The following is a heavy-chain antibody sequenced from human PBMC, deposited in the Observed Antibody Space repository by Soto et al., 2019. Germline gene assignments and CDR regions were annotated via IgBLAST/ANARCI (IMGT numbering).Heavy chain of an antibody. V-gene: IGHV4-39*01. CDR1: GDSINNNHYY. D-gene: IGHD3-10*01. CDR2: IYFTGSP. Sequence: PSETLSLTCNVSGDSINNNHYYWGWIRQSPGTGLEWIASIYFTGSPQSNPSLRSRITISVDTTKNHSSLQLRSVTAADTAIYYCTRHSYTHPGIVDYWGQGTRVTVSS. CDR3: TRHSYTHPGIVDY. J-gene: IGHJ4*02.